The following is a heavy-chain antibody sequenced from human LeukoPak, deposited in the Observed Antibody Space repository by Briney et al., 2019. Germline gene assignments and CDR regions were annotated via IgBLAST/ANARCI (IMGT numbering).Heavy chain of an antibody. CDR1: GGSFSGYY. V-gene: IGHV4-34*01. Sequence: SETLSLTCAVYGGSFSGYYWSWIRQPPGKGLEWIGEINHSGSTNYNPSLKSRVTISVEASKNQFSLKRSSVTGADTAVYYCAGGGDRAQKKNWFDPWGQGTLVTVSS. D-gene: IGHD3-10*01. CDR3: AGGGDRAQKKNWFDP. CDR2: INHSGST. J-gene: IGHJ5*02.